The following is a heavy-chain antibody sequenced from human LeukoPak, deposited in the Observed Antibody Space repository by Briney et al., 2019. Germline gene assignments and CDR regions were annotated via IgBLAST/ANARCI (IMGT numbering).Heavy chain of an antibody. CDR2: INGGGSNT. CDR1: GFAFNTYV. J-gene: IGHJ4*02. V-gene: IGHV3-23*01. CDR3: AKTAVVITFRFDD. D-gene: IGHD4/OR15-4a*01. Sequence: GGSLRLSCVASGFAFNTYVMSWVRQAPGKGLEWVAAINGGGSNTYYADSVEGRFTISRDNSKNMVYLQMNSLRADDTAVYYCAKTAVVITFRFDDWGQGALVTVSS.